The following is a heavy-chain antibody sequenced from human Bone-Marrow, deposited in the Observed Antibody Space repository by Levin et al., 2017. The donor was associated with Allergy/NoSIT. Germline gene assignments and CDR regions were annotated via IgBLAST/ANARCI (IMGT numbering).Heavy chain of an antibody. V-gene: IGHV4-59*01. J-gene: IGHJ6*02. CDR1: GGSISSFY. CDR3: ARYQNHYIGMDV. D-gene: IGHD1-14*01. CDR2: IYSSGST. Sequence: KASETLSLTCTVSGGSISSFYWNWIRQPPGKGLEWIGWIYSSGSTNYNPSLKSRVTISVDTSMNQFSLRLTSVTAADTAVYYCARYQNHYIGMDVWGQGTTVTVSS.